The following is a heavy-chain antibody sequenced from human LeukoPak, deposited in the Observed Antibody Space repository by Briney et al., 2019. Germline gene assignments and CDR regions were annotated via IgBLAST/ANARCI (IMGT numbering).Heavy chain of an antibody. V-gene: IGHV1-69*01. Sequence: ASVKVSCKASGGTFSSYAISWVRQAPGQGLEWMGGIIPIFGTANYAQKFQGRVTITADESTSTAYMELSSLRSEDTAVYCCAAPYYYDSSGYSSLDYWGQGTLVTVSS. CDR1: GGTFSSYA. CDR2: IIPIFGTA. CDR3: AAPYYYDSSGYSSLDY. J-gene: IGHJ4*02. D-gene: IGHD3-22*01.